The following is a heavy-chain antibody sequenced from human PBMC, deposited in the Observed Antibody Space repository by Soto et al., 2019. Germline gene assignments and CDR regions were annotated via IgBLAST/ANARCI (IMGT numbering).Heavy chain of an antibody. CDR3: ARISHSDFWSGHYYFFDY. D-gene: IGHD3-3*01. CDR2: ITAFNGNT. CDR1: GYTFTDYG. V-gene: IGHV1-18*01. J-gene: IGHJ4*02. Sequence: GASVKVSCKASGYTFTDYGISWVRQAPGQGLQWMGWITAFNGNTKYAQQFQGRVTMTTDTSTSTAYMELRSLESDDTAVYYCARISHSDFWSGHYYFFDYWGQGTLVTLSS.